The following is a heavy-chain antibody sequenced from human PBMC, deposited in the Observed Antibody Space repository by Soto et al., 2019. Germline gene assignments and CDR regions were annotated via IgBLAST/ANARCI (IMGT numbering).Heavy chain of an antibody. D-gene: IGHD2-15*01. Sequence: ASVKVSCKASGGTFSSYAISWVRQAPGQGLEWMGGIVPLFGTAKYAQRFQGRLTITADESTTTAYMELSSLRFEDTAVYYCATRVAVVPATQLGCFGPWGQGTLVTVSS. J-gene: IGHJ5*02. CDR2: IVPLFGTA. CDR3: ATRVAVVPATQLGCFGP. V-gene: IGHV1-69*13. CDR1: GGTFSSYA.